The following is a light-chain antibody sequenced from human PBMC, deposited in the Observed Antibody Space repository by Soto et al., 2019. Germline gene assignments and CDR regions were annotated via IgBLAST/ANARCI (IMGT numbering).Light chain of an antibody. CDR1: QSVRSNF. V-gene: IGKV3-20*01. J-gene: IGKJ1*01. Sequence: EIVLTQSPGTLSLSAGERASLYCRASQSVRSNFFAWYQQKPGQAPRLLIYGASNRATGIPDRLSGSGSGTDFTLTITRLEPEDSAMYYCQRYDSLRTFGQGTKVDI. CDR3: QRYDSLRT. CDR2: GAS.